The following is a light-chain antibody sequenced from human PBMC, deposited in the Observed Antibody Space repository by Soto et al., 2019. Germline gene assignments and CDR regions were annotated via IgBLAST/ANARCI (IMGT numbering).Light chain of an antibody. Sequence: TQSPATLSLSPGERATFSCXASQSVSSDLVWYQQKPGQAPRLLIYDASNRATGVPARFSGSGSGTDFTLTISRLEPEDFAVYYCQQRTNWPPLTFGGGTKVEIK. CDR2: DAS. CDR1: QSVSSD. J-gene: IGKJ4*01. V-gene: IGKV3-11*01. CDR3: QQRTNWPPLT.